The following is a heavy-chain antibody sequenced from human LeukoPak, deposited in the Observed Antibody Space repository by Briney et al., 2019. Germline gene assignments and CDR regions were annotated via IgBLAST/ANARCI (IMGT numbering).Heavy chain of an antibody. V-gene: IGHV4-4*09. Sequence: SETLSLTCTGSVGSIKSYYWSWIRQPPGKGLEYIGYISSSGSSNYNPSLRSRVTISVHTSKNQFSLKLSSVTAADTAVYYCARDGGNSPFDYWGQGTLVTVSS. CDR1: VGSIKSYY. CDR3: ARDGGNSPFDY. D-gene: IGHD4-23*01. CDR2: ISSSGSS. J-gene: IGHJ4*02.